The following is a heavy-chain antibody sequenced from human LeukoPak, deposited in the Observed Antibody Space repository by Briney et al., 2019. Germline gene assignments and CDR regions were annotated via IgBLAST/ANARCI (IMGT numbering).Heavy chain of an antibody. CDR1: GGSISSYY. CDR3: ARQDYGDYTAYFDY. CDR2: IYYSGST. D-gene: IGHD4-17*01. Sequence: SETLSLTCTVSGGSISSYYWSWIRQPPGKGLEWIGYIYYSGSTNYNPSLKSRVTISVDTSKNQFSLKLSSVTAADTAVYYCARQDYGDYTAYFDYWGQGTLVTVSS. J-gene: IGHJ4*02. V-gene: IGHV4-59*01.